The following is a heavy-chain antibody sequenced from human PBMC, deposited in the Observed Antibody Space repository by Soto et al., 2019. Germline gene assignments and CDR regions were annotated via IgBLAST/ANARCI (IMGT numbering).Heavy chain of an antibody. CDR2: INDSGST. CDR3: ASGSHKLQSSDSSGLSRYVDY. Sequence: WETLSLTCAVYGGSFSDYSWTWIRQPPGKGLEWIGEINDSGSTNYTPSLERRVTISRDTSKNRFSLKLSSVTAAETAVYYCASGSHKLQSSDSSGLSRYVDYWGQGSLVTV. J-gene: IGHJ4*02. V-gene: IGHV4-34*01. CDR1: GGSFSDYS. D-gene: IGHD3-22*01.